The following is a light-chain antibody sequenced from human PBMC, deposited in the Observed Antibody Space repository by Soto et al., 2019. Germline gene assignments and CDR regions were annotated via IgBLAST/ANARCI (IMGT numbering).Light chain of an antibody. J-gene: IGKJ4*01. V-gene: IGKV3-15*01. CDR3: QQYNNWPRGT. CDR1: QSVSNN. CDR2: GAS. Sequence: EIVMTQSPATLSVSPGERATLSCRASQSVSNNLAWYQQKPGQAPRLLIYGASTRATGIPARFSGSGSGTEFTLTISSLQSEDFAVYYCQQYNNWPRGTFGGGXKVXX.